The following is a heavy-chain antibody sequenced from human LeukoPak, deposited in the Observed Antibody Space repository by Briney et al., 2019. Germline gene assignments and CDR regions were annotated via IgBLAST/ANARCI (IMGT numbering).Heavy chain of an antibody. CDR2: ISYDGSNK. CDR3: ARGGVVVPAAILY. Sequence: AGRSLRLSCAASGFTFSSYAMHWVSQAPGKGLEWVAVISYDGSNKYYADSVKGRFTISRDNSKNTLYLQMNSLRAEDTAVYYCARGGVVVPAAILYWGQGTLVTVSS. D-gene: IGHD2-2*01. CDR1: GFTFSSYA. J-gene: IGHJ4*02. V-gene: IGHV3-30*04.